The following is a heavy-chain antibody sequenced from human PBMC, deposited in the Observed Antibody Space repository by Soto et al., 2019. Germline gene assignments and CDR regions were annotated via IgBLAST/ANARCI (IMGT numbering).Heavy chain of an antibody. V-gene: IGHV3-21*01. J-gene: IGHJ4*02. D-gene: IGHD6-19*01. Sequence: GESLKISCAASGFTFSSYSMNWVRQAPGKGLEWVSSISSSSSYIYYADSVKGRFTISRDNAKNSLYLQMNSLRAEDTAVYYCARSYSGWYFGDYWGQGTLVTVSS. CDR3: ARSYSGWYFGDY. CDR2: ISSSSSYI. CDR1: GFTFSSYS.